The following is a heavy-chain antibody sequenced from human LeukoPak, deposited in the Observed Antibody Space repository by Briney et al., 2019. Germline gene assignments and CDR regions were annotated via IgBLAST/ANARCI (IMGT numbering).Heavy chain of an antibody. CDR1: GGPISSSSYY. CDR3: ARVYYSNSYDYWYFDL. D-gene: IGHD6-13*01. CDR2: IYYSGST. Sequence: SETLSLTCTVSGGPISSSSYYWGWIRQPPGKGLEWIGSIYYSGSTYYNPSLKSRVTISVDTSKNQFSLKLSSVTAADTAVYYCARVYYSNSYDYWYFDLWGRGTLVTVSS. J-gene: IGHJ2*01. V-gene: IGHV4-39*07.